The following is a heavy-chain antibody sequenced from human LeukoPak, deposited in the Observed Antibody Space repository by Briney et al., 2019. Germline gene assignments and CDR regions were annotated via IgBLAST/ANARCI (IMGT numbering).Heavy chain of an antibody. D-gene: IGHD1-26*01. Sequence: ASVKVSCKASGYTFTDYYIHWVRQAPGQGLEWMGWINPNSGGTNYAQKFQGRVTMTRDTSISTAYMELSRLRSDDTAVYYCARTIWERRFSGTQLPEDYWGQGTLVTVSS. CDR3: ARTIWERRFSGTQLPEDY. V-gene: IGHV1-2*02. CDR2: INPNSGGT. CDR1: GYTFTDYY. J-gene: IGHJ4*02.